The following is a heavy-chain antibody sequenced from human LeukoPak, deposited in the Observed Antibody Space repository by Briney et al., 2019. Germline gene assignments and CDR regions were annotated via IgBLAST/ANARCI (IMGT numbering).Heavy chain of an antibody. CDR1: GYTFTGYY. CDR3: AREGPRISGSPRY. J-gene: IGHJ4*02. CDR2: INPNSGGT. Sequence: ASVKVSCKASGYTFTGYYMHWVRQAPGQGLELMGWINPNSGGTNYAQKFQGRVTMTRDTSISTAYMELSRLRSDDTAVYYCAREGPRISGSPRYWGQGTLVTVSS. V-gene: IGHV1-2*02. D-gene: IGHD1-26*01.